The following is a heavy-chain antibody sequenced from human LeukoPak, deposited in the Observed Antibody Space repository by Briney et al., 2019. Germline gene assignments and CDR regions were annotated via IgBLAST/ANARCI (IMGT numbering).Heavy chain of an antibody. V-gene: IGHV3-23*01. J-gene: IGHJ5*02. CDR1: GFTFSSYA. CDR3: AKGAAAGLVDWFDP. D-gene: IGHD6-13*01. CDR2: VTGSAGGT. Sequence: PGRSLRLSCAASGFTFSSYAMHWVRQAPGKGLEWVSTVTGSAGGTYYADSVKGRFTISRDNSKNTLYLLMNSLRAEDTAVYYCAKGAAAGLVDWFDPWGQGTLVAVSS.